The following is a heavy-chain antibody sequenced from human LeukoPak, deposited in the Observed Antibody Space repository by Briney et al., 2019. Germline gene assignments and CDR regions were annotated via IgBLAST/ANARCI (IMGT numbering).Heavy chain of an antibody. J-gene: IGHJ4*02. CDR3: ARVNGDYDIVY. V-gene: IGHV4-34*01. D-gene: IGHD4-17*01. Sequence: SETLSLTCAVYGGSFSGYYWSWIRQPPGKGLEWIGEINHSGSTNYNPSLKSRVTISVDTSKNQFSLKLSSVTAADTAVYYCARVNGDYDIVYSGQGTLVTVSS. CDR2: INHSGST. CDR1: GGSFSGYY.